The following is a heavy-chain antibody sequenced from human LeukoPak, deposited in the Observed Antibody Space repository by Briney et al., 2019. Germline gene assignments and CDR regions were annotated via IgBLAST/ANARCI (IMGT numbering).Heavy chain of an antibody. CDR2: ISISGSFI. D-gene: IGHD3-10*01. Sequence: GGSLRLSCAASGFTFSVYSMTWVRQAPGKGLEWLSYISISGSFIYYADSVKGRFTISRDNGRNSLHLQMNSLRAEDTAVYYCAREVYYGSGRRFDLWGQGTLVTVSS. CDR3: AREVYYGSGRRFDL. CDR1: GFTFSVYS. V-gene: IGHV3-48*01. J-gene: IGHJ4*02.